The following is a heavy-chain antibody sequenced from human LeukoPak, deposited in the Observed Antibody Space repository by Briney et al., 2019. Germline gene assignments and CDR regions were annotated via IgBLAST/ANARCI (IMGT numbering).Heavy chain of an antibody. V-gene: IGHV3-21*01. CDR2: ISSSSSYI. D-gene: IGHD2-15*01. J-gene: IGHJ4*02. CDR1: GFTFSSYS. Sequence: GGSLRLSCAASGFTFSSYSMNWVRQAPGKGLEWVSSISSSSSYIYYADSVKGRFTISRDNAKNSLYLQMNSLRAEDTAVYYCARDPGVAAMRYYFDYWGQGTLVTVSS. CDR3: ARDPGVAAMRYYFDY.